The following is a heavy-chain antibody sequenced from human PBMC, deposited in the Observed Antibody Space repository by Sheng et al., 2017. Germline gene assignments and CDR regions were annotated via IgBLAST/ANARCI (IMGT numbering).Heavy chain of an antibody. J-gene: IGHJ3*02. D-gene: IGHD2-2*01. Sequence: VQLVESGGGLVQPGGSLRLSCAVSGFTFSDHYMDWVRQAPGKGLEWVAVMSYDGRNEYYRDSVKGRFTISRDNSKNTLYVQMNSLRGEDTGVYYCAKGRIPAALRYDAFDMWGQGTMVTVSS. CDR1: GFTFSDHY. CDR2: MSYDGRNE. V-gene: IGHV3-30*18. CDR3: AKGRIPAALRYDAFDM.